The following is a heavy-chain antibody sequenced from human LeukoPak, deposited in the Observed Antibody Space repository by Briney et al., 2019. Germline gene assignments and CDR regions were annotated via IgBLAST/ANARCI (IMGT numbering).Heavy chain of an antibody. D-gene: IGHD3-3*01. CDR1: GFTFSSYW. CDR2: IKKDGSEK. V-gene: IGHV3-7*01. CDR3: GGIEGVTIFVVVIIGDYYYRMDV. J-gene: IGHJ6*02. Sequence: GGSLRLSCAASGFTFSSYWMSWVRQAPGKGLEWVSNIKKDGSEKNNVDSVKGRFTISRDNAKHSLYLQMNSLRVEDTAVYYCGGIEGVTIFVVVIIGDYYYRMDVWGQGTTVTVPS.